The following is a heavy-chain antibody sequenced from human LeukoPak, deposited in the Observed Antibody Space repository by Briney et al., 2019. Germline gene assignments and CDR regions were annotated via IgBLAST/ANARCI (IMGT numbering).Heavy chain of an antibody. D-gene: IGHD2-2*01. CDR2: IYTSGST. Sequence: PSETLSLTCTVSGGSISSYYWSWSRQPAGKGLEWIGRIYTSGSTNYNPSLKSRVTMSVDTSKNQFSLKLSSVTAADTAVYYCARQDIVVVPAAKDYYYYMDVWGKGTTVTVSS. J-gene: IGHJ6*03. V-gene: IGHV4-4*07. CDR1: GGSISSYY. CDR3: ARQDIVVVPAAKDYYYYMDV.